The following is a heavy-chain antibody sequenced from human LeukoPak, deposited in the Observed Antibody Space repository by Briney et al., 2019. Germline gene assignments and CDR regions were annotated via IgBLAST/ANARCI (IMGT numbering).Heavy chain of an antibody. CDR2: IYHSGST. Sequence: PSETLSLTCTVSGSSISSNYYWGCIRQPPGKGLEWTGSIYHSGSTYYNPSLKSRVTISVDTSKNHFSLKLTSMTAANTAVYYCDVGILRGPDYWGQGTLVTVSS. J-gene: IGHJ4*02. CDR1: GSSISSNYY. V-gene: IGHV4-38-2*02. CDR3: DVGILRGPDY. D-gene: IGHD1-26*01.